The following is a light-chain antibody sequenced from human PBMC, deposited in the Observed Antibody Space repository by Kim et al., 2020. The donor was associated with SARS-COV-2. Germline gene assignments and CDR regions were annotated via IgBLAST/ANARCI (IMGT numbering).Light chain of an antibody. CDR2: KDS. CDR3: QSADGSGTYV. Sequence: SYELTQPPSVSVSPGQTARITCSGDALPEKQTYWYQQKSGQAPLLLIYKDSERPSGIPGRFSGSSSGTTVTLTISGVQAEDDAEYYCQSADGSGTYVFGTGTKVTVL. CDR1: ALPEKQ. J-gene: IGLJ1*01. V-gene: IGLV3-25*03.